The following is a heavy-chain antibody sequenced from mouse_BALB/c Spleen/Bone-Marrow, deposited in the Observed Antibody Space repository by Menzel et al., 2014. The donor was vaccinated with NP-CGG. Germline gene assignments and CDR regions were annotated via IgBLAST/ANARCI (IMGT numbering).Heavy chain of an antibody. Sequence: QVQLQQSGAELVRPGTSVKVSCKASGYAFTNYLIEWVKQRPGQGLEWIGLIDPGSGGTNYNEKFKGKATLTADKSSSTAYMQLSSLTSDDSAVYFCAREGYDNDGGRSMDHWGQGTSVTVSS. CDR3: AREGYDNDGGRSMDH. J-gene: IGHJ4*01. V-gene: IGHV1-54*01. CDR2: IDPGSGGT. D-gene: IGHD2-4*01. CDR1: GYAFTNYL.